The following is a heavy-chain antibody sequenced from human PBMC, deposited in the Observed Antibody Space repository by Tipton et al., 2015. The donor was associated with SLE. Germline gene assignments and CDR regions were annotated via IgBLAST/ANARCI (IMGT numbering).Heavy chain of an antibody. V-gene: IGHV4-31*03. CDR1: GGPISGYY. CDR2: VFSSGTT. J-gene: IGHJ4*02. CDR3: ARYFYDSSGVCLFDL. Sequence: LRLSCTVSGGPISGYYWSWIRQHPGKGLEWIGYVFSSGTTYYNPSLQGRLSMSLDTSKNQLSLQLSSVTSADTAVYYCARYFYDSSGVCLFDLWGQGTLVTVSS. D-gene: IGHD3-22*01.